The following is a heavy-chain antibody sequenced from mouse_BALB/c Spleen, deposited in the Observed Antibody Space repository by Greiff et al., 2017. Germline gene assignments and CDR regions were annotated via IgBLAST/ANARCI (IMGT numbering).Heavy chain of an antibody. J-gene: IGHJ1*01. CDR2: ISYSGST. Sequence: EVKLVESGPGLVKPSQSLSLTCTVTGYSITSDYAWNWIRQFPGNKLEWMDYISYSGSTSYNPSLKSRISITRDTSKNQFFLQLNSVTTEDTATYYCARGRYDQDWYFDVWGAGTTVTVSS. V-gene: IGHV3-2*02. D-gene: IGHD2-14*01. CDR3: ARGRYDQDWYFDV. CDR1: GYSITSDYA.